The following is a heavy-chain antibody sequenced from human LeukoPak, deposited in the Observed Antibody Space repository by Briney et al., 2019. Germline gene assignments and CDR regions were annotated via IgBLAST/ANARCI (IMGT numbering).Heavy chain of an antibody. CDR3: ARVAYYYYYYMDV. CDR2: IIGSGGSS. Sequence: PGGSLRLSCAASGFTFSNYAMNWVRQAPGQGLEWVSSIIGSGGSSYYADSVRGRFTISRDNSKSTLYLEMNSLRAEDTAVYYCARVAYYYYYYMDVWGKGTTVTVSS. J-gene: IGHJ6*03. V-gene: IGHV3-23*01. CDR1: GFTFSNYA.